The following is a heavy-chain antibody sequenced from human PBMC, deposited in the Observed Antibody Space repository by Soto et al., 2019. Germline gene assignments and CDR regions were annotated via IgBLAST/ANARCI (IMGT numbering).Heavy chain of an antibody. CDR3: ARATWELGDDAFDI. D-gene: IGHD1-26*01. Sequence: QVQLQESGPGLVKPSETLSLTCTVSGGSISSYYWSWIRQPPGKGLEWIGYIYYSGSTNYNPSLKSRVTISVDTSKNQFSLKLSSVTAADTAVYYCARATWELGDDAFDIWGQGTMVTVSS. J-gene: IGHJ3*02. CDR2: IYYSGST. V-gene: IGHV4-59*01. CDR1: GGSISSYY.